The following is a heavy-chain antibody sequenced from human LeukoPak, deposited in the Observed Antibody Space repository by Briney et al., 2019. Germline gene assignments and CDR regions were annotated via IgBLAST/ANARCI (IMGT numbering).Heavy chain of an antibody. Sequence: SETLSLTCAAYGGSFSGYYWSWIRQPPGKGLEWIGEINHSGSTNYNPSLTSRVTISVDTSKNQFSLKLSSVTAADTAVYYCARALGSAAGNFDYWGQGTLVTVSS. CDR2: INHSGST. CDR3: ARALGSAAGNFDY. D-gene: IGHD6-13*01. V-gene: IGHV4-34*01. J-gene: IGHJ4*02. CDR1: GGSFSGYY.